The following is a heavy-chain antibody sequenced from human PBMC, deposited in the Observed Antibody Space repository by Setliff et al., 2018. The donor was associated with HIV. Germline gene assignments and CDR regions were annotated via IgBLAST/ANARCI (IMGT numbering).Heavy chain of an antibody. J-gene: IGHJ4*02. Sequence: ASVKVSCKTSGFTFSNYAIHWVRQAPGQGLEWMGWINAGNGDTRYSPKFQGRVTMTTDTSTSTAYMDLRSLRADDTALYYCARVPRTGPLDYWGQGTLVTVSS. CDR1: GFTFSNYA. V-gene: IGHV1-3*01. CDR3: ARVPRTGPLDY. CDR2: INAGNGDT.